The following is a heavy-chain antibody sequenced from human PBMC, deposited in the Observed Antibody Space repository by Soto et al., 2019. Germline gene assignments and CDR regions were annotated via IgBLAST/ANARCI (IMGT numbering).Heavy chain of an antibody. J-gene: IGHJ4*01. V-gene: IGHV3-21*06. Sequence: PXGSLRLSCSASGFTFTRYSINWVCQAPRKGLDWVSSISSTTNYIYYGDSMKGRFTISRDNAKNSLYLEMNSLRAEDTAVYYCAREPEDLTSNFDSSGHGALVTVSS. CDR2: ISSTTNYI. CDR1: GFTFTRYS. CDR3: AREPEDLTSNFDS.